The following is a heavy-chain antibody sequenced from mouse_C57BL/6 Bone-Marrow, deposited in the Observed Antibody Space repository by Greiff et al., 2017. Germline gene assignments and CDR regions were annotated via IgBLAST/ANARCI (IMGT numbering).Heavy chain of an antibody. Sequence: VQLQQSGTVLARPGASVKMSCKTSGYTFTSYWMHWVKQRPGQGLEWIGAIYPGNSDTSYNQKFKGKAKLTAVTSDSTAYMELSSLTNEDSAVYYCTNYYGSGFSWFAYWGQGTLVTVSA. J-gene: IGHJ3*01. CDR1: GYTFTSYW. CDR3: TNYYGSGFSWFAY. D-gene: IGHD1-1*01. V-gene: IGHV1-5*01. CDR2: IYPGNSDT.